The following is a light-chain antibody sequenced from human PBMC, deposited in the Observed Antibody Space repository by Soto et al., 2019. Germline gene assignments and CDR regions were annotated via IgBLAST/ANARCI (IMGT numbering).Light chain of an antibody. J-gene: IGKJ1*01. V-gene: IGKV3-20*01. Sequence: DIGMTQSPGTLSLSPGERATLSCRASQTITSNNLAWYQQKPGQSPRLLIYGASSRATGIPDRFRGSGSGTDFTLTISRLEPEDFAVYYCQQYGASPRTFGQGTKVDIK. CDR2: GAS. CDR3: QQYGASPRT. CDR1: QTITSNN.